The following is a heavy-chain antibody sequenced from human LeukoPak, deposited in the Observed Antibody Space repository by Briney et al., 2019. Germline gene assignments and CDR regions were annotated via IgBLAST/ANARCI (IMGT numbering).Heavy chain of an antibody. CDR3: ARYLGYMFAFDI. J-gene: IGHJ3*02. CDR1: GYTFTGYY. V-gene: IGHV1-2*02. Sequence: ASVKVSCKASGYTFTGYYMHWVRQAPGQGLEWMGWINPNSGGTNYAQKFQGRVTMTRDTSISTAYMELSRLRSDDTAVYYCARYLGYMFAFDIWGQGTMVTVSS. D-gene: IGHD6-13*01. CDR2: INPNSGGT.